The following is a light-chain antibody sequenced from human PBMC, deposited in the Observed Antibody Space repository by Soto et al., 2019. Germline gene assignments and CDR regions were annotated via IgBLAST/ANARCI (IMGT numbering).Light chain of an antibody. J-gene: IGKJ5*01. CDR3: QQYGGSPRIT. CDR1: ERLSSVY. V-gene: IGKV3-20*01. CDR2: GAS. Sequence: EIVSTQSPGTLSLSPGERATLSCRASERLSSVYLAWYQQRPGQPPRLLIYGASNRATGIPDRFSGSGSGTDSTLIINRLEPEDVAIYYCQQYGGSPRITFGQGTRLEIK.